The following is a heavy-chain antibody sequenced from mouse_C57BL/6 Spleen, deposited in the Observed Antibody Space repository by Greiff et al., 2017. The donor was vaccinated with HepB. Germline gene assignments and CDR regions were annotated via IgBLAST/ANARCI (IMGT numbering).Heavy chain of an antibody. D-gene: IGHD2-4*01. CDR3: ARQSGRYDYDDYAMDY. CDR1: GFTFSSYG. V-gene: IGHV5-6*01. CDR2: ISSGGSYT. Sequence: EVQLVESGGDLVKPGGSLKLSCAASGFTFSSYGMSWVRQTPDKRLEWVATISSGGSYTYYPDSVKGRFTISRDNAKNTLYLQMSSLKSEDTAMYYCARQSGRYDYDDYAMDYWGQGTSVTVSS. J-gene: IGHJ4*01.